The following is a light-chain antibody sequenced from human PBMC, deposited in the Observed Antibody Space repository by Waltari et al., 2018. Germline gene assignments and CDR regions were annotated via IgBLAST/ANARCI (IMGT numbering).Light chain of an antibody. CDR3: QQAKSFPLT. Sequence: DIQMSQSPPSVSASVGDRVTLTCRADQGISNWLAWYQQKPGKPPKLLSYSASSLQSGVPSRFGGSGSGTDFTLTISSLQSEDFATYYCQQAKSFPLTFGPGTKVDIK. CDR2: SAS. J-gene: IGKJ3*01. V-gene: IGKV1-12*01. CDR1: QGISNW.